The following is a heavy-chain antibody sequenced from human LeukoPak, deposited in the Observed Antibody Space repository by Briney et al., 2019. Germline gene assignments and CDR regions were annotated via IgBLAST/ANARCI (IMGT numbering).Heavy chain of an antibody. D-gene: IGHD1-26*01. J-gene: IGHJ4*02. CDR2: INPNSGGT. CDR3: AREIVGQSDY. V-gene: IGHV1-2*02. Sequence: GASVKVSCKASGYSFTGYYIYWVRQAPGQGLEWMGWINPNSGGTNFAQNFQGRVTMTRDTSISTAYMELSRLRSDDTAVYYCAREIVGQSDYWGQGTLVTVSS. CDR1: GYSFTGYY.